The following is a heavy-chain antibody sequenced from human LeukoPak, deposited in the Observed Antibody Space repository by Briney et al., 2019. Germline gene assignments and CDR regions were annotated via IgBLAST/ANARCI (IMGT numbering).Heavy chain of an antibody. Sequence: SQTLSLTCTVSGGSISSGGYYWSWIRQHPGKGLEWIGYIYYSGSTYYNPSLKSRVTISVDTSKNQFSLKLSSVTAADTAVYYCARATTVVTPFDYWGQGTLVTVSS. J-gene: IGHJ4*02. CDR3: ARATTVVTPFDY. CDR2: IYYSGST. D-gene: IGHD4-23*01. V-gene: IGHV4-31*03. CDR1: GGSISSGGYY.